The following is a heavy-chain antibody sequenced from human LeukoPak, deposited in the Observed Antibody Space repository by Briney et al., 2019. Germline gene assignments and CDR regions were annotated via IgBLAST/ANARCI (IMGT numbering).Heavy chain of an antibody. V-gene: IGHV2-70*11. J-gene: IGHJ4*02. CDR3: ARGYCSGGSCYLGVDFDY. CDR2: IDWDDDK. D-gene: IGHD2-15*01. Sequence: SGPTLVNPTQTLTLTCTFSGVSLSPSGMCVSWIRQPPGKALEWLARIDWDDDKYYSTPLKTRLTISKDTSKNQVVLTMTNMDPVDTATYYCARGYCSGGSCYLGVDFDYWGQGTLVTVSS. CDR1: GVSLSPSGMC.